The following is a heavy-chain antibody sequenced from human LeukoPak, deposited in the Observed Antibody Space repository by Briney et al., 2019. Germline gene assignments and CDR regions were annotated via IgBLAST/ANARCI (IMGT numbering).Heavy chain of an antibody. CDR1: GGSISSYY. Sequence: SETLSLTCTVSGGSISSYYWGWIRQPPGKGLEWIGSIYYSGSTYYNPSLKSRVTISVDTSKNQFSLKLSSVTAADTAVYYCARHYYYDSSGPDAFDIWGQGTMVTVSS. V-gene: IGHV4-39*07. D-gene: IGHD3-22*01. CDR3: ARHYYYDSSGPDAFDI. J-gene: IGHJ3*02. CDR2: IYYSGST.